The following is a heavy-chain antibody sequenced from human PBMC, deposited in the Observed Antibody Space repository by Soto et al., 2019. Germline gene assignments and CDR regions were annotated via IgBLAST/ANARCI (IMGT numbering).Heavy chain of an antibody. D-gene: IGHD2-21*02. J-gene: IGHJ4*02. Sequence: QVQLVQSGAEEKKPGASVKVSCKASGYTFTSYAMHWVRQAPGQRLEWMGWLNAGNGNTKYSQKFQGRVTITRDTSARTAHMALSSQRSEDTAVYYCARSIVVVTALDYWGQGPLVTVSS. V-gene: IGHV1-3*05. CDR3: ARSIVVVTALDY. CDR2: LNAGNGNT. CDR1: GYTFTSYA.